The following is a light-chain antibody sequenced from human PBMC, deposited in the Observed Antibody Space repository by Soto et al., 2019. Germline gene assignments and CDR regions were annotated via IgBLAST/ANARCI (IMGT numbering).Light chain of an antibody. J-gene: IGLJ2*01. Sequence: QSALTQPRSVSGSPGQSVTIPCTGTSSDVGYYNYVSWYQQHPGKAPKLMIYDVSKRPSGVPDRFSGSKSGNTASLTISGLQAEDEADYYCCAYAGRYSLRFGGGTKLTVL. V-gene: IGLV2-11*01. CDR2: DVS. CDR3: CAYAGRYSLR. CDR1: SSDVGYYNY.